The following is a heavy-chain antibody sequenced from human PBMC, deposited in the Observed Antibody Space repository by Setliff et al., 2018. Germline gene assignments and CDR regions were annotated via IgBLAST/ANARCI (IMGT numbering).Heavy chain of an antibody. CDR3: ARVAVAVDY. D-gene: IGHD6-13*01. CDR1: GYSISSGYY. V-gene: IGHV4-38-2*02. J-gene: IGHJ4*02. CDR2: IYHSGST. Sequence: PSETLSLTCTVSGYSISSGYYWGWIRQPPGKGLEWIGSIYHSGSTNYNPSLKSRVTISVDTSKNQFSLKLSSVTAADTAVYYCARVAVAVDYWGQGTLVTVSS.